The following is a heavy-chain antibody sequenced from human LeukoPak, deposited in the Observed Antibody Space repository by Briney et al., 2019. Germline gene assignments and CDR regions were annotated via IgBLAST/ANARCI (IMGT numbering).Heavy chain of an antibody. J-gene: IGHJ4*02. CDR1: GFSFSRYP. D-gene: IGHD6-19*01. CDR2: IYRGGST. CDR3: ARDIGLQWSY. Sequence: GGSLRLSCAASGFSFSRYPMGWVRQAPGKGLEWVSVIYRGGSTYSADSVKGRFTISRDNSKNTVYLQMSSLRAEDTAVYYCARDIGLQWSYWGQGTLVTVSS. V-gene: IGHV3-53*01.